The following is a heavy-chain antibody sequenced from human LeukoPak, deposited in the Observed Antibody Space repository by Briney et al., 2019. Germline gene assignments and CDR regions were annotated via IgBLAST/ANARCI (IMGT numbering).Heavy chain of an antibody. J-gene: IGHJ3*02. D-gene: IGHD6-13*01. Sequence: VASVKVSCKASGYTFTSYDINWVRQATGQGLEWMGWMNPNSGNTGYAQKFQGRVTMTRNTSISTAYMELSSLRSEDTAVYYCARDGKAEQQPAYDAFDIWGQGTMVTVSS. CDR2: MNPNSGNT. CDR3: ARDGKAEQQPAYDAFDI. V-gene: IGHV1-8*02. CDR1: GYTFTSYD.